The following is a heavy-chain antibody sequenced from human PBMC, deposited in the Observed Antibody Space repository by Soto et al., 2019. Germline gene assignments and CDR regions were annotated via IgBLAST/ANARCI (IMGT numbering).Heavy chain of an antibody. CDR1: GFSLSASGVA. J-gene: IGHJ4*02. V-gene: IGHV2-70*01. D-gene: IGHD3-3*01. CDR2: IYLDDDK. CDR3: ARMIFGRNVYYFDY. Sequence: SGPTLMNPTQTLTLTCTFSGFSLSASGVAVGWIRQSPGKTLECLAFIYLDDDKFYNTSLKTRLTISKDISKNQVLLTMTDMDPVDTATYYCARMIFGRNVYYFDYWGRGTLVTVSS.